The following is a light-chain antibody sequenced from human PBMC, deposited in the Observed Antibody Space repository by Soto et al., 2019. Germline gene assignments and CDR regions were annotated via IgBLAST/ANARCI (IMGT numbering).Light chain of an antibody. CDR3: SSYTSRSTIV. J-gene: IGLJ2*01. CDR1: NSDVGGYNY. Sequence: QSVLTQPASVSGSPGQSITISCTGTNSDVGGYNYVSWYQQNPGKAPKLMIYEVSNRPSAVSNRFSGSKSGSTASLTISGLQAEDEADYYCSSYTSRSTIVFGGGTQLTVL. CDR2: EVS. V-gene: IGLV2-14*01.